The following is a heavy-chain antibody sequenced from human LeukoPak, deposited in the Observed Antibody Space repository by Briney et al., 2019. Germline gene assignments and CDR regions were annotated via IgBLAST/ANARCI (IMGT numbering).Heavy chain of an antibody. CDR1: GFLFSTYS. CDR3: ARDRYDSSGYIFDY. D-gene: IGHD3-22*01. CDR2: ISSSSSTI. Sequence: GGSLRLSCAASGFLFSTYSMNWVRQAPGKGLEWVSYISSSSSTIYHADSVRGRFTISRDNAKNSLYLQMNSLRDEDTAIYYCARDRYDSSGYIFDYWGQGTLVTVSS. V-gene: IGHV3-48*02. J-gene: IGHJ4*02.